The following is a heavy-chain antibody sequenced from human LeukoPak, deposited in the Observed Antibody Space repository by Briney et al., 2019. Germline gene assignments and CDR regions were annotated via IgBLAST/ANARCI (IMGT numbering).Heavy chain of an antibody. CDR2: IYSSGST. CDR3: ARGYGAGHYFDY. V-gene: IGHV4-4*07. D-gene: IGHD6-19*01. Sequence: PSETLSLTCNVSGGSISSYYWSWIRQPAGKGLEWIGRIYSSGSTNYNLSLKSRVSMSVDTSKNQFSLNLSFVTAADTAVYYCARGYGAGHYFDYWGQGTPVTVSS. J-gene: IGHJ4*02. CDR1: GGSISSYY.